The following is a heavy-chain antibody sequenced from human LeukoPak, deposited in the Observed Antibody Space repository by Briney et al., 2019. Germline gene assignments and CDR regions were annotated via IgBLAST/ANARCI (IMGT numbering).Heavy chain of an antibody. J-gene: IGHJ5*02. CDR3: ARASHGIAAASWFDR. CDR1: GYTFTSYG. V-gene: IGHV1-18*01. D-gene: IGHD6-13*01. CDR2: ISAYNGNT. Sequence: AASVTVSCKASGYTFTSYGISWVRQAPGQGLEWMGWISAYNGNTNYAQKLQGRVTMTTDTSTSTAYMELRSLRSDDTAVYYCARASHGIAAASWFDRWGQGTLVTVSS.